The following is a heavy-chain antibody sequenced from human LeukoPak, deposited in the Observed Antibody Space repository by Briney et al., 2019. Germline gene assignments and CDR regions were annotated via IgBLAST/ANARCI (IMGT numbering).Heavy chain of an antibody. J-gene: IGHJ4*02. CDR2: ISYDGSNK. V-gene: IGHV3-30-3*01. CDR1: GFTFSSYA. CDR3: ARGSCSSSSCYPLDY. Sequence: GRSLRLSCAASGFTFSSYAMHWVRQAPGKGLEWVAVISYDGSNKYYADSVEGRFTISRDNSKNTLYLQMNSLRAEDTAVYYCARGSCSSSSCYPLDYWGQGTLVTVSS. D-gene: IGHD2-2*01.